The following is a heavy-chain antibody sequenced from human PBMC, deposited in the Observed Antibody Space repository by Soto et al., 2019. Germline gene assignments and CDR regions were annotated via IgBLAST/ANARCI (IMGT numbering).Heavy chain of an antibody. J-gene: IGHJ6*02. CDR3: ARDRSSGGYRNYYYYYGMDV. D-gene: IGHD6-19*01. Sequence: SETLSLTCTVSGGSISSYYWSWIRQPAGKGLEWIGRIYTSGSTNYNPSLKSRVTMSVDTSKNQFSLKLSSVTAADTAVYYCARDRSSGGYRNYYYYYGMDVWGQGTTVTVSS. V-gene: IGHV4-4*07. CDR1: GGSISSYY. CDR2: IYTSGST.